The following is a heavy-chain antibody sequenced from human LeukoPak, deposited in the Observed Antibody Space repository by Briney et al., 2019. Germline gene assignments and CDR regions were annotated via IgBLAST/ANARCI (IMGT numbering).Heavy chain of an antibody. J-gene: IGHJ1*01. Sequence: KTSETLSLTCTVSGGSISSYYWSWIRQPPGKGLEWIGYIYYSGSTNYNPSLKSRVTISVDTSKNQFSLKLSSVTAADTAVYYCARGGAARLHFQNWGQGTLVTVSS. CDR1: GGSISSYY. CDR3: ARGGAARLHFQN. V-gene: IGHV4-59*01. CDR2: IYYSGST. D-gene: IGHD6-6*01.